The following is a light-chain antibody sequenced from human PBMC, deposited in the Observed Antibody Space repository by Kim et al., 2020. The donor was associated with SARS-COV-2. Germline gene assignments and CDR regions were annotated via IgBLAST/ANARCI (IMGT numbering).Light chain of an antibody. CDR3: QQYNSYPWT. Sequence: DIQMTQSPSTLSASVGDRVTITCRASKSISSWLAWYQQKPGKTPNLLIYKASSLETRVPSRFSGSGSGTEFTLTISSLQPDDFATYYCQQYNSYPWTFGQGTKVDIK. J-gene: IGKJ1*01. V-gene: IGKV1-5*03. CDR2: KAS. CDR1: KSISSW.